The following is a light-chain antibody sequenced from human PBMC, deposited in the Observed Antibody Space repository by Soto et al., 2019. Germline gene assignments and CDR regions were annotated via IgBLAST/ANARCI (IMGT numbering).Light chain of an antibody. V-gene: IGKV3-15*01. Sequence: EIVMTQSPATPSVSPLERAAGSCRAGQSISSKLAWCQQKPGQAPRVLIHGASTRATGIPARFSGSGSGTEFTLTISSLQSEDFAVYYCQHYNDWPPTWTFGQGTKVDIK. J-gene: IGKJ1*01. CDR2: GAS. CDR1: QSISSK. CDR3: QHYNDWPPTWT.